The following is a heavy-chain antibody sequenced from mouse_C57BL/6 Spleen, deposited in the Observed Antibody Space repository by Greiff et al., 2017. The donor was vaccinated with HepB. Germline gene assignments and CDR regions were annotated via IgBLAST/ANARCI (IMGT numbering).Heavy chain of an antibody. CDR2: IYPRSGNT. J-gene: IGHJ4*01. Sequence: VQVVESGAELARPGASAKLSCKASGYTFTSYGISWVKQRTGQGLEWIGEIYPRSGNTYYNEKFKGKATLTADKSSSTAYMELRSLTSEDSAVYFCAREHYYGSIHYYAMDYWGQGTSVTVSS. CDR3: AREHYYGSIHYYAMDY. D-gene: IGHD1-1*01. CDR1: GYTFTSYG. V-gene: IGHV1-81*01.